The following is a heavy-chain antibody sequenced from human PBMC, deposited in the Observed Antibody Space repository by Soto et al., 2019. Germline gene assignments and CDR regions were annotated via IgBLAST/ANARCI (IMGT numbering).Heavy chain of an antibody. CDR3: AKGRGPLEYYFDY. D-gene: IGHD6-6*01. J-gene: IGHJ4*02. CDR1: GFTFSSYG. CDR2: IPYDRSKT. V-gene: IGHV3-30*18. Sequence: QVQLVESGGGVVQPGRSLRLSCAASGFTFSSYGMHWVRQVPGKGLEWVAVIPYDRSKTYYTDSVKGRFTISRDNSKNTLDLQMSSLRAEDTAVYYCAKGRGPLEYYFDYWGQGTLVTVSS.